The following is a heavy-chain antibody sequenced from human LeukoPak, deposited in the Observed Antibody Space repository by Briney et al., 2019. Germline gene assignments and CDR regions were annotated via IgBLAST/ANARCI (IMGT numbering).Heavy chain of an antibody. CDR3: ASGGFGEPIYMDV. J-gene: IGHJ6*03. D-gene: IGHD3-10*01. Sequence: SETLSLTCSVSGGSISSYYWSWIRQPPGKGLEWIGYIYYSGSTNYNPSLKSRVTISVDTSKNQFSLKLSSVTAADTAVYYCASGGFGEPIYMDVWGKGTTVTVSS. CDR1: GGSISSYY. V-gene: IGHV4-59*01. CDR2: IYYSGST.